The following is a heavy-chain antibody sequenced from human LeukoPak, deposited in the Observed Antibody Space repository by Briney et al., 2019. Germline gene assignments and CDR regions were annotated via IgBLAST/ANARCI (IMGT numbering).Heavy chain of an antibody. CDR3: ARESSGYSSSWYWFDP. Sequence: GGSLRLSCAASGFTFSSYAMHWVRQAPGKGLEYVSAISSNGGSTYYANSVKGRFTISRDNSKNTLYLQMGSLRAEDMAVYYCARESSGYSSSWYWFDPWGQGTLVTVSS. CDR1: GFTFSSYA. J-gene: IGHJ5*02. D-gene: IGHD6-13*01. V-gene: IGHV3-64*01. CDR2: ISSNGGST.